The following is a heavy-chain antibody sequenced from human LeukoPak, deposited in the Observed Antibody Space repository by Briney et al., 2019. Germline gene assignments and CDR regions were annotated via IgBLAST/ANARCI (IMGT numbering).Heavy chain of an antibody. Sequence: PGRSLRLSCAASGFTFSSYGMHWVRQAPGKGLEGVAVISYDGSNKYYADSVKGRFTISRDNSKNTLYLQMNSLRAEDTAVYYCAKPSGSYYNPFDYWGQGTLVTVSS. D-gene: IGHD3-10*01. CDR2: ISYDGSNK. V-gene: IGHV3-30*18. J-gene: IGHJ4*02. CDR3: AKPSGSYYNPFDY. CDR1: GFTFSSYG.